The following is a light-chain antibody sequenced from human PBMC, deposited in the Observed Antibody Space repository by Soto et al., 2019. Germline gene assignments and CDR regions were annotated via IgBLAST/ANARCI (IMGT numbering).Light chain of an antibody. Sequence: EIVLTQSPGTLSFSPGERATLSCRASQSVSSSYLAWYQQKPGQAPRLLIYNTSNRATGIPARFSGSGSGTDFTLTISSLEPEDFAVYYCQQRGDWPPTFGGGTKVDIK. CDR1: QSVSSSY. CDR2: NTS. CDR3: QQRGDWPPT. J-gene: IGKJ4*01. V-gene: IGKV3-11*01.